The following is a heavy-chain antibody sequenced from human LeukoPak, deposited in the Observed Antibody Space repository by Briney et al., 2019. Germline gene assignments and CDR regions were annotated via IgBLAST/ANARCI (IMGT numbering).Heavy chain of an antibody. J-gene: IGHJ6*02. CDR1: AFSVSSNY. V-gene: IGHV3-53*01. Sequence: PGGSLRLSCAASAFSVSSNYMSWVRQAPGKELEWVSVIYSGGSTYYADSVKGRFTISRDKSKNTVYLQMNSLSAEDTAIYYCARVASTSPYFYGMDVWGQGTTVTVSS. CDR2: IYSGGST. CDR3: ARVASTSPYFYGMDV.